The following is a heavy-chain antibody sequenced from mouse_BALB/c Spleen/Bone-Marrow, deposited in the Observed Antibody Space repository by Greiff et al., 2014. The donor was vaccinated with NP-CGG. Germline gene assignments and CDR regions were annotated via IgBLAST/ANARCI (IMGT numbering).Heavy chain of an antibody. CDR3: AKLTWDEGDY. Sequence: QVQLKQSGPGLVAPSQGLSITCTVSGFSLTGYGVSWIRQPPGKGLEWLGVIWGAGITYYNSALKSRLSISKDNSKSQVFLKMSSLQTDDTAMYYCAKLTWDEGDYWGQGTTLTVSS. D-gene: IGHD4-1*01. J-gene: IGHJ2*01. V-gene: IGHV2-6-5*01. CDR1: GFSLTGYG. CDR2: IWGAGIT.